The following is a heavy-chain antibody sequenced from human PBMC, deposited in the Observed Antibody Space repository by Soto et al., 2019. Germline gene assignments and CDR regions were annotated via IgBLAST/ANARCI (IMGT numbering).Heavy chain of an antibody. D-gene: IGHD3-3*01. CDR1: GFTFSSYA. CDR2: ISGSGGST. V-gene: IGHV3-23*01. CDR3: AKDSGDFWSGYYWYYFDY. J-gene: IGHJ4*02. Sequence: GGSLRLSCAASGFTFSSYAMSWVRQAPGKGLEWVSAISGSGGSTYYADSVKGRFTISRDNSKNTLYLQMNSLRAEDTAVYYCAKDSGDFWSGYYWYYFDYWGQGTLVTVSS.